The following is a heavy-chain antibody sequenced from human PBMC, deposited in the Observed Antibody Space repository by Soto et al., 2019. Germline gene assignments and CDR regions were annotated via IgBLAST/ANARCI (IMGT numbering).Heavy chain of an antibody. CDR2: IIPIFGTA. V-gene: IGHV1-69*13. CDR3: ARGSYYYDSSGYYSGPFDP. J-gene: IGHJ5*02. CDR1: GGTFSSCA. Sequence: GASVKVSCKASGGTFSSCAISWVRQAPGQGLEWMGGIIPIFGTANYAQKFQGRVTITADESTSTAYMELSSLRSEDTAVYYCARGSYYYDSSGYYSGPFDPWGQGTLVTVSS. D-gene: IGHD3-22*01.